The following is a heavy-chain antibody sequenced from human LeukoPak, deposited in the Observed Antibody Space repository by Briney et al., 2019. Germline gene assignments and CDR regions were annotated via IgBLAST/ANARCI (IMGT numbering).Heavy chain of an antibody. D-gene: IGHD1-14*01. Sequence: ASVKVSCKASGYTLTSYYMHWVRQAPGQGLEWMGIINPSGGSTNYVQKFQGRVAMTRDTSTSTVYMELSSLRSEDTAVYYCARGGNPLYGLDCWGQGTLVTVSS. CDR3: ARGGNPLYGLDC. V-gene: IGHV1-46*01. CDR1: GYTLTSYY. J-gene: IGHJ4*02. CDR2: INPSGGST.